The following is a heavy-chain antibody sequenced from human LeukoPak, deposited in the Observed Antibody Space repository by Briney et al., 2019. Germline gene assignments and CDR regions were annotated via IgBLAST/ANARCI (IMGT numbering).Heavy chain of an antibody. CDR3: TRAAPALDSGHEFSFDY. CDR2: ISVYSGNT. V-gene: IGHV1-18*01. J-gene: IGHJ4*02. Sequence: GASVKLSCKASGFSFSNYGIGWVRQAPGQGLEWVGWISVYSGNTKSAQRLQGRLSMTTDTSTNTAYMEVRSLRPDDTAVYYCTRAAPALDSGHEFSFDYWGQGTLVTVSP. CDR1: GFSFSNYG. D-gene: IGHD5-12*01.